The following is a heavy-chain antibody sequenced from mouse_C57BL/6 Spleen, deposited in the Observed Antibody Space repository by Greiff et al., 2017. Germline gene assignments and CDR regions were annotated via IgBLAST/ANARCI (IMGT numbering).Heavy chain of an antibody. V-gene: IGHV1-50*01. CDR1: GYTFTSYW. CDR3: APIYYDYSWFAY. D-gene: IGHD2-4*01. J-gene: IGHJ3*01. Sequence: QVQLQQPGAELVKPGASVKLSCKASGYTFTSYWMQWVKQRPGQGLEWIGEIDPSDSYTNYNQKFKGKATLTVDTSSSTAYMQLSSLTSEDSAVYYCAPIYYDYSWFAYWGQGTLVTVSA. CDR2: IDPSDSYT.